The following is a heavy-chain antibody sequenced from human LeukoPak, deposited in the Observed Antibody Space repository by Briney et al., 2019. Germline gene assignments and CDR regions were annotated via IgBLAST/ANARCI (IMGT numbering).Heavy chain of an antibody. J-gene: IGHJ5*02. D-gene: IGHD3/OR15-3a*01. CDR1: GFTFSSYG. CDR3: ARDRDWGAFDP. CDR2: ISPSGGTS. Sequence: GGSLRLSCAASGFTFSSYGISWVRQAPGKGLEWVSGISPSGGTSYADSVKGRFTISRDNSKNTMYLQMNSLRAEDTALYYCARDRDWGAFDPWGQGTLVTVSS. V-gene: IGHV3-23*01.